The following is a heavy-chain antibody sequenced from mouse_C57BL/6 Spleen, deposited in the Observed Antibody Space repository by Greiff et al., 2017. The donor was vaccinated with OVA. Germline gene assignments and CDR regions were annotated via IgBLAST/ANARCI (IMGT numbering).Heavy chain of an antibody. CDR3: ARGDSSGYVGWFAY. V-gene: IGHV1-47*01. CDR2: FHPYNDDT. J-gene: IGHJ3*01. D-gene: IGHD3-2*02. Sequence: QVQLQESGAELVKPGASVKMSCKASGYTFTTYPIAWMKQNPGKSLEWIGNFHPYNDDTKYNEKFKGKATLTVEKSSSTVYLELSRLTSDDSAVYYCARGDSSGYVGWFAYWGKGTLVTVAA. CDR1: GYTFTTYP.